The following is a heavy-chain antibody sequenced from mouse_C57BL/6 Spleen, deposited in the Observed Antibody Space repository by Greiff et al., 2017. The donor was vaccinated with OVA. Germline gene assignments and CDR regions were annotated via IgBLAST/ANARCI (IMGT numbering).Heavy chain of an antibody. Sequence: VQLQQPGTELVKPGASVKLSCKASGYTFTSYWMHWVKQRPGQGLEWIGNINPSNGGTNYNEKFKSKATLTVDKSSSTAYMQLSSLTSEDSAVYDCARGESYYDYDAYAMDDWGQGTSVTVSS. CDR3: ARGESYYDYDAYAMDD. CDR1: GYTFTSYW. J-gene: IGHJ4*01. CDR2: INPSNGGT. D-gene: IGHD2-4*01. V-gene: IGHV1-53*01.